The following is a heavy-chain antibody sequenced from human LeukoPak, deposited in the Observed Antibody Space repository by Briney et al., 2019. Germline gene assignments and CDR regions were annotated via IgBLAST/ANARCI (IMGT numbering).Heavy chain of an antibody. CDR1: GGSISSYY. CDR2: ILYRGST. CDR3: ARSDYYDSSGYFVY. D-gene: IGHD3-22*01. V-gene: IGHV4-59*01. J-gene: IGHJ4*02. Sequence: SETLSLTCTVSGGSISSYYWSWIRQPPGKGLEWIGYILYRGSTNYNPSLKSRVTMSVDASKNQFSLKLSSVTAADTAVYYCARSDYYDSSGYFVYWGQGTLVTVSS.